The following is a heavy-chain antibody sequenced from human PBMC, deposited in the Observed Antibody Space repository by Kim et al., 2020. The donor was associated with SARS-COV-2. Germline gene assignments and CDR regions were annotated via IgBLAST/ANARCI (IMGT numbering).Heavy chain of an antibody. CDR2: IYYSGST. J-gene: IGHJ4*02. CDR3: ARHSLYYYDSSGYSDYFDY. Sequence: SETLSLTCTVSGGSISSSSYYWGWIRQPPGKGLEWIGSIYYSGSTYYNPSLKSRVTISVDTSKNQFSLKLSSVTAADTAVYYCARHSLYYYDSSGYSDYFDYWGQGTLVTVSS. CDR1: GGSISSSSYY. D-gene: IGHD3-22*01. V-gene: IGHV4-39*01.